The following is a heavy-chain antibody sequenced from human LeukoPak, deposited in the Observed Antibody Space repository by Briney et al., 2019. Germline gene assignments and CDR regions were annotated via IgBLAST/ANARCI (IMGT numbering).Heavy chain of an antibody. D-gene: IGHD2-15*01. CDR2: IYYSGST. J-gene: IGHJ1*01. Sequence: PSQTLSLTCTVSGGSISSGDYYWSWIRQPPGKGLEWIGYIYYSGSTYYNPSLKSRVTISVDTSKNQFSLKLSSVTAADTAVYYCARDPEGWPDAEYFQHWGQGTLATVSS. V-gene: IGHV4-30-4*08. CDR1: GGSISSGDYY. CDR3: ARDPEGWPDAEYFQH.